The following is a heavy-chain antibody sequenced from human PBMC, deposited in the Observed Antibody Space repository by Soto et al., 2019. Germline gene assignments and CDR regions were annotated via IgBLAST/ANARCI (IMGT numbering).Heavy chain of an antibody. Sequence: EVQLVESGGGLVQPGGSLRLSCAASGFTFSSYSMNWVRQAPGKGLEWVSYISSSSSTIYYADSVKGRFTISRDNAKNSPYPQMNSLRDEDTAVYYCAREGGSLNWFDPWGQGTLVTVSS. CDR3: AREGGSLNWFDP. D-gene: IGHD1-26*01. CDR1: GFTFSSYS. CDR2: ISSSSSTI. V-gene: IGHV3-48*02. J-gene: IGHJ5*02.